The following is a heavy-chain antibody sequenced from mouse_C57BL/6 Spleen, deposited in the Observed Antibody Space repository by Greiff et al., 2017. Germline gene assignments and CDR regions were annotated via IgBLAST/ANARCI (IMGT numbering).Heavy chain of an antibody. Sequence: QVQLQQPGAELVKPGASVKMSCKASGYTFTSYWITWVKQRPGQGLAWIGDIYPGSGSTNYNEKFKSKATLTVDTSSSTAYMQLSSLTSEDSAVYYCARGSYYSNFWFAYWGQGTLVTVSA. V-gene: IGHV1-55*01. CDR1: GYTFTSYW. D-gene: IGHD2-5*01. J-gene: IGHJ3*01. CDR2: IYPGSGST. CDR3: ARGSYYSNFWFAY.